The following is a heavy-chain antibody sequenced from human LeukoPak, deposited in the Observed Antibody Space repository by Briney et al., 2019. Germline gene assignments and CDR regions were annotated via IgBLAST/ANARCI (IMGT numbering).Heavy chain of an antibody. CDR3: AREVAGTRGWFDP. CDR2: INPNSGGT. CDR1: GYTFTGYY. Sequence: GASVKVSCKASGYTFTGYYMHWVRQAPGQGLEWMGWINPNSGGTNYAQKFQGRVTMTRDTSTSTAYMELSRLRSDDTAVYYCAREVAGTRGWFDPWGQGTLVTVSS. V-gene: IGHV1-2*02. J-gene: IGHJ5*02. D-gene: IGHD6-19*01.